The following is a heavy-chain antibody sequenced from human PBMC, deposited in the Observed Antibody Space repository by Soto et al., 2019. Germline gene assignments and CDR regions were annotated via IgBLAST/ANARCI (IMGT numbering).Heavy chain of an antibody. CDR1: GGSISSYY. CDR3: ARGGPPITIFGVVMSWFDP. D-gene: IGHD3-3*01. Sequence: QVQLQESGPGLVKPSETLSLTCTVSGGSISSYYWSWIRQPPGKGLEWIGYIYYSGSTNYNPSLKSRVTISVDTSKNQFSLKLTSVTAADTAVYYCARGGPPITIFGVVMSWFDPWGQGTLVTVSS. V-gene: IGHV4-59*01. J-gene: IGHJ5*02. CDR2: IYYSGST.